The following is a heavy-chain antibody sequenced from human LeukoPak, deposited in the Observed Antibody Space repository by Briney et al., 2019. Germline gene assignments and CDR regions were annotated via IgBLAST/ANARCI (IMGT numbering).Heavy chain of an antibody. D-gene: IGHD1-14*01. V-gene: IGHV6-1*01. CDR1: GXSVSSNSAA. J-gene: IGHJ6*02. CDR2: TYYRAKWYN. CDR3: ARQSTTNSRYYGMDV. Sequence: SQTLSLTCAISGXSVSSNSAARNWIRQSPSRGLEWLGRTYYRAKWYNDYAVSVQSRINIKPDTSKNQFSLQLNSVTPEDTAEYYCARQSTTNSRYYGMDVWGQGTTVIVSS.